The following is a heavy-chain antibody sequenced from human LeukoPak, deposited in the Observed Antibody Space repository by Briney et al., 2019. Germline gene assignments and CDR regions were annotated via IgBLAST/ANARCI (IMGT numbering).Heavy chain of an antibody. J-gene: IGHJ3*02. CDR1: GYSFTNYW. CDR2: IYAGDSDT. Sequence: GESLKISCKGSGYSFTNYWIGWVRQMPGKGPEWMGIIYAGDSDTRYSPSFQGQVTISADKSISTAYLQWSSLKASDTAMYFCARQPQLWTKEAFDIWGQGTMVTVSS. D-gene: IGHD5-18*01. CDR3: ARQPQLWTKEAFDI. V-gene: IGHV5-51*01.